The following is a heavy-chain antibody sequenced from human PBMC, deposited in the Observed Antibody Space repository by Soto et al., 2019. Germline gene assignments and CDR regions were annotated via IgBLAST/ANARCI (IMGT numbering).Heavy chain of an antibody. V-gene: IGHV1-58*02. D-gene: IGHD6-19*01. CDR1: GFTFTSSA. CDR2: IVVGSGNT. Sequence: QMQLVQSGPEVKKPGTSVRVSCKASGFTFTSSAMQWVRQARGQRLEWIGWIVVGSGNTNFAQKFKKRATITRDMSTSTAYMELSSLRSEETAVYYCAALGEFSSGWYNYWGHGTLVTVSS. J-gene: IGHJ4*01. CDR3: AALGEFSSGWYNY.